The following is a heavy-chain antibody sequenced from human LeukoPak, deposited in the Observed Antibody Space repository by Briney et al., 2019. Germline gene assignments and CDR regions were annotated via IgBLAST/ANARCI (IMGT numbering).Heavy chain of an antibody. Sequence: GGSLRLFCAASWFPFSSHVMLWLRPPPGKGVEGLSYISSSGSTIYYADSVKGRFTISRDNAKNSLYLQMNSLRAEDTAVYYCARMGARGYSYGYSVYWGQGTLVTVSS. CDR2: ISSSGSTI. J-gene: IGHJ4*02. D-gene: IGHD5-18*01. CDR1: WFPFSSHV. CDR3: ARMGARGYSYGYSVY. V-gene: IGHV3-48*03.